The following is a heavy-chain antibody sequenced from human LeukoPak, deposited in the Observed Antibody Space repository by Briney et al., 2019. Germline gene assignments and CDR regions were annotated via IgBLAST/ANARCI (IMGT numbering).Heavy chain of an antibody. V-gene: IGHV4-59*01. CDR1: GTSISDYF. CDR2: IYYSGTT. J-gene: IGHJ4*02. CDR3: ARHRYITSSSYFDY. Sequence: PSETLSLTCSVSGTSISDYFWTWIRQPPGKGLEWIGYIYYSGTTNYNPSLKSRATIAVDTSQNQFSLKLTSVTAADTAVYYCARHRYITSSSYFDYWGQGTLVTVSS. D-gene: IGHD6-6*01.